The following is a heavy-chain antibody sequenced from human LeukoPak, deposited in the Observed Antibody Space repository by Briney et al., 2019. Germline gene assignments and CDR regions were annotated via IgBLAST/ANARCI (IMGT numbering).Heavy chain of an antibody. D-gene: IGHD3-22*01. Sequence: GGSLRLSCAASGFTFSSYGMHWVRQAPGKGLERVAVIGYDGSNQYYADSVKGRFTISRDNSKNTLYLQMNSLRAEDTAVYYCARGYYYDSSGYYYDYWGQGTLVTVSS. CDR3: ARGYYYDSSGYYYDY. CDR2: IGYDGSNQ. V-gene: IGHV3-33*01. J-gene: IGHJ4*02. CDR1: GFTFSSYG.